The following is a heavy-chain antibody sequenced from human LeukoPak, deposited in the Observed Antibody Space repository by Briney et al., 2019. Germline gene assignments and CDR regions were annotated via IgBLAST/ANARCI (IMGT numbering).Heavy chain of an antibody. CDR2: INHGGNT. V-gene: IGHV4-34*01. Sequence: SETLSLTCAVYGGSFSDYDWTWIRQPPGKGLEWIGEINHGGNTKYNSSLKSRVTISLDTPKNQFSLKLSSVTAADTAVYYCARSPMTTVTTFDYWGQGTLVTVSS. CDR1: GGSFSDYD. D-gene: IGHD4-17*01. CDR3: ARSPMTTVTTFDY. J-gene: IGHJ4*02.